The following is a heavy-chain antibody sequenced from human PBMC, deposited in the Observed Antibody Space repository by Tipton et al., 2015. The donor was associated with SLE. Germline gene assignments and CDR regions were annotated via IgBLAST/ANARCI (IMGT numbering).Heavy chain of an antibody. J-gene: IGHJ4*02. CDR1: GVSISSHY. D-gene: IGHD6-13*01. CDR2: IYSTGST. Sequence: TLSLSCTVSGVSISSHYWSWIRQPPGKGLGWSGYIYSTGSTNYNPSLKSRVTIPVDTSKNQFSLKLSSVTAADTAVYYCARSAGYGSSWAHFDYWGQGTLVTVSS. CDR3: ARSAGYGSSWAHFDY. V-gene: IGHV4-59*11.